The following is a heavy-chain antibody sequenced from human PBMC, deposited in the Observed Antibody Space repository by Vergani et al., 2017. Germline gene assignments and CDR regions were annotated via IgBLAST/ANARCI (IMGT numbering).Heavy chain of an antibody. Sequence: QFQLVQSGAEVKKPGSSVKVSCKASGGTFSSYAISWVRQAPGQGLEWMGGIIPIFGTANYAQKFQGRVTITADESTSTAYMELSSLRSEDTAVYYCARPGDSGSYARRGYYFDYWGQGTLVTVSS. J-gene: IGHJ4*02. D-gene: IGHD1-26*01. CDR2: IIPIFGTA. CDR1: GGTFSSYA. V-gene: IGHV1-69*12. CDR3: ARPGDSGSYARRGYYFDY.